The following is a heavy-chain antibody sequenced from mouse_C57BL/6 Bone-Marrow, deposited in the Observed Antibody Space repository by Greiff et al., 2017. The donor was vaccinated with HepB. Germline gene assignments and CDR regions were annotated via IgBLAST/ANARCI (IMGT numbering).Heavy chain of an antibody. Sequence: EVKLVESVAELVRPGASVKLSCTASGFNIKNTYMHWVKQRPEQGLEWIGRIDPANGNTKYAPKFQGKATITADTSSNTAYLQLSSLTSEDTAIYYCARHPPYGSSLDYWGQGTTLTVSS. D-gene: IGHD1-1*01. CDR3: ARHPPYGSSLDY. CDR1: GFNIKNTY. V-gene: IGHV14-3*01. CDR2: IDPANGNT. J-gene: IGHJ2*01.